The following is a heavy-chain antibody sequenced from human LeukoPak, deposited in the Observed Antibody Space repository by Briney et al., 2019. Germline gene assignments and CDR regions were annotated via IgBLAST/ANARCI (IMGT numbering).Heavy chain of an antibody. CDR2: IYPGDSDT. CDR3: ARSLRWQLLSAFDI. J-gene: IGHJ3*02. CDR1: GYSFTSYW. D-gene: IGHD4-23*01. V-gene: IGHV5-51*01. Sequence: GESLQISCKGSGYSFTSYWIGWVRQMPGKGLEWMGIIYPGDSDTRYSPSFQGQITISADKSISTAYLQWSSLKASDTAMYYCARSLRWQLLSAFDIWGQGTMVTVSS.